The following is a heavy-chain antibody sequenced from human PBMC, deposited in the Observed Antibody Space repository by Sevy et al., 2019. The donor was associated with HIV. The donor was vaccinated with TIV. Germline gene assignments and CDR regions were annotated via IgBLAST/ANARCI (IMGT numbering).Heavy chain of an antibody. J-gene: IGHJ4*02. D-gene: IGHD3-3*01. CDR2: ISSSSSTI. CDR3: ARTGRFLEWLPLPDY. CDR1: GFTFSSYT. V-gene: IGHV3-48*02. Sequence: GGSLRLSCAASGFTFSSYTMNWVRQAPGKGLEWVSYISSSSSTIYYADSVKGRFTISRDNAKNSLYLQMNSLRDEDTAVYNCARTGRFLEWLPLPDYWGQGTLVTVSS.